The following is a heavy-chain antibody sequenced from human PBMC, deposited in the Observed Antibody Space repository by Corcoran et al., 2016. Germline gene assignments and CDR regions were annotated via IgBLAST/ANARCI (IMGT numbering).Heavy chain of an antibody. CDR2: IYYSGRT. D-gene: IGHD3-16*01. Sequence: QVQLQESGPGLVKPSDTLSLTCTVSGCSISSYYWSWIRQPPGKGLEWIGYIYYSGRTNYNPSLKSRVTISVDTSKNQFSLKLSSVTAADTAVYYCARDYVGGFDYWCQGTLVTVSS. V-gene: IGHV4-59*01. CDR1: GCSISSYY. CDR3: ARDYVGGFDY. J-gene: IGHJ4*02.